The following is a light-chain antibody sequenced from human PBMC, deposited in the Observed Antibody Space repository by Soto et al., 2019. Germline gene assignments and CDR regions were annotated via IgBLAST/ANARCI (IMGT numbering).Light chain of an antibody. V-gene: IGLV2-14*03. Sequence: QSALTQPASVSGSPGQSITISCTGTSSDVINYNYVSWYQQHPGKAPKLMVYDVSNRPSGVSNRFSGSKSGNTASLTISGLQAEDEADYYCSSYTSSNTLVFGTGTKVTVL. CDR2: DVS. CDR1: SSDVINYNY. J-gene: IGLJ1*01. CDR3: SSYTSSNTLV.